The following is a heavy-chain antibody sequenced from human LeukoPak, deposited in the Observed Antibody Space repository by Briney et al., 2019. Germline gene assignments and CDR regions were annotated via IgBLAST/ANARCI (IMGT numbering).Heavy chain of an antibody. Sequence: SETLSLTCAVSGGSIFSTNWWSWVRQPPGKGLEWIGEINHSGSTNYSPSLKSRVTISLDTSKNQFSLKLSSVTAADAAVYYCARGRGGNSGDSWGQGTLVTVSS. V-gene: IGHV4-4*02. J-gene: IGHJ4*02. CDR1: GGSIFSTNW. CDR2: INHSGST. D-gene: IGHD4-23*01. CDR3: ARGRGGNSGDS.